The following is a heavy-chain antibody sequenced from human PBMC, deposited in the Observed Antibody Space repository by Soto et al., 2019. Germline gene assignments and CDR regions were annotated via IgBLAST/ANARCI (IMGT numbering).Heavy chain of an antibody. D-gene: IGHD6-19*01. CDR2: IYYSGST. Sequence: PAETLSLTCTVSAGSISSYYWSWIRQPPGKGLEWIGYIYYSGSTNYNPSLKSRVTISVDTSKNQSSLKMSSVTAADTAVYYCARRIAVAGKDYYHYYMDVWGKGTTLTVSS. V-gene: IGHV4-59*08. CDR3: ARRIAVAGKDYYHYYMDV. J-gene: IGHJ6*03. CDR1: AGSISSYY.